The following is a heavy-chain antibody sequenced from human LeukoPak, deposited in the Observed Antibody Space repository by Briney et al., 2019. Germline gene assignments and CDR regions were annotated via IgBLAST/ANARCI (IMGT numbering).Heavy chain of an antibody. Sequence: GRSLRLSCAASGFTFSSYAMHWVRQAPGKGLEWVAVISYDGSNKYYADSVKGRFTISRDNSKNTLYLQMNSLRAEDTAVYYCAKVRYSSSPTLLDYWGQGTLVTVSS. CDR1: GFTFSSYA. CDR2: ISYDGSNK. D-gene: IGHD6-6*01. V-gene: IGHV3-30-3*01. CDR3: AKVRYSSSPTLLDY. J-gene: IGHJ4*02.